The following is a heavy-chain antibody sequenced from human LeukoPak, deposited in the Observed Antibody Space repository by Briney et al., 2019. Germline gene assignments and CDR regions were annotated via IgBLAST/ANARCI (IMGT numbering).Heavy chain of an antibody. Sequence: PGESLRLSCAASGFTFSSYAMYWVRQAPGKGLEYVSTIRSNGGSTHSANSVKGRFTISRDNSKNTLYLQMASLRAEDMAVYYCARGNSVAGYYYYYMDVWGKGTTVTISS. V-gene: IGHV3-64*01. CDR2: IRSNGGST. CDR1: GFTFSSYA. D-gene: IGHD6-19*01. CDR3: ARGNSVAGYYYYYMDV. J-gene: IGHJ6*03.